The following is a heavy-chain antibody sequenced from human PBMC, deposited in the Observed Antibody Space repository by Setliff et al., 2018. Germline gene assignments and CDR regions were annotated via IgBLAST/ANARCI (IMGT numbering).Heavy chain of an antibody. Sequence: GGSLRLSCAASGFTVGSNYMSWVRQAPGKGLEWVSVIYSGGSTYYADSVKGRFTISRDNSKNTLYLQMNSLRAEDTAVYYCARAPSSSSASWFDPWGQGTLVTVSS. D-gene: IGHD6-6*01. CDR2: IYSGGST. CDR1: GFTVGSNY. V-gene: IGHV3-66*01. CDR3: ARAPSSSSASWFDP. J-gene: IGHJ5*02.